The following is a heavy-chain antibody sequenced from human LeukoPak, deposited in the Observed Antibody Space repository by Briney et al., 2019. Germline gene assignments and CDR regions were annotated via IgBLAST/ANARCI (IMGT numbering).Heavy chain of an antibody. CDR3: ARVIGLGAGEYYFDY. CDR1: GGSISSGGYS. CDR2: IYYSGST. D-gene: IGHD3-10*01. Sequence: PSQTLSLTCAVSGGSISSGGYSWSWIRQPPGKGLEWIGYIYYSGSTYYNPSLKSRVTISVDTSKNQFSLKLSSVTAADTAVYYCARVIGLGAGEYYFDYWGQGTLVTVSS. J-gene: IGHJ4*02. V-gene: IGHV4-30-4*07.